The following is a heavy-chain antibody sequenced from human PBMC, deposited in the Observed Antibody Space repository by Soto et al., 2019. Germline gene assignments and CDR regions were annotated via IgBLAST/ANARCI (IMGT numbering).Heavy chain of an antibody. CDR2: IHPNSGGT. Sequence: QVELVQSGAELKKPGASVKVSCKASGYTSTGYYLPWVREAPGQALERMGRIHPNSGGTNYAHRYQGRVTMTTATSITAVYMELTRLTSEDASVYLSARLKEDFYFHHWGQGSLVTVSS. J-gene: IGHJ4*02. CDR1: GYTSTGYY. V-gene: IGHV1-2*06. CDR3: ARLKEDFYFHH.